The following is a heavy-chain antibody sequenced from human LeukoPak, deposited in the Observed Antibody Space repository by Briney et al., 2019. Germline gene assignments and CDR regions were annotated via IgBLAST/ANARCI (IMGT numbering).Heavy chain of an antibody. CDR3: AREATAWLDP. CDR1: GYSISSGYY. V-gene: IGHV4-38-2*02. Sequence: PAETLSLTCTVSGYSISSGYYWGWIRPPPGKGLEWIGINYHSGSTYYKPSVKSRVTISGDTAKNQFSLKLSSVPGADTAVYFCAREATAWLDPWGQGTLVTVSS. D-gene: IGHD1-26*01. CDR2: NYHSGST. J-gene: IGHJ5*02.